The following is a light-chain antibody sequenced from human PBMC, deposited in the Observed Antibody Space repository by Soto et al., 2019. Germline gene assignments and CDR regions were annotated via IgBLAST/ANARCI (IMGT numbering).Light chain of an antibody. J-gene: IGKJ1*01. CDR1: QTIDTN. CDR2: GAS. V-gene: IGKV3-15*01. CDR3: QQYNSRPPWT. Sequence: EIVMTQSPGTLSVSPGERATLSCRASQTIDTNLAWYQQKPGQAPRLLIFGASTRATGIPARFSGSGSGTEFSLTITSLQSEDFALYYCQQYNSRPPWTFGQGTKVEVK.